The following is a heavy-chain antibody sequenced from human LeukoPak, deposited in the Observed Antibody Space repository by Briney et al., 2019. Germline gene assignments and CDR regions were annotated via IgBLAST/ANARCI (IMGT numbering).Heavy chain of an antibody. CDR3: ARRALYCSGGSCYPYYFDY. CDR1: GGPISSSSYY. CDR2: IYYSGST. V-gene: IGHV4-39*01. Sequence: SETLSLTCTVSGGPISSSSYYWGWIRQPPGKGLEWIGSIYYSGSTYYNPSLKSRVTISVDTSKNQFSLKLSSVTAADTAVYYCARRALYCSGGSCYPYYFDYWGQGTLVTVSS. J-gene: IGHJ4*02. D-gene: IGHD2-15*01.